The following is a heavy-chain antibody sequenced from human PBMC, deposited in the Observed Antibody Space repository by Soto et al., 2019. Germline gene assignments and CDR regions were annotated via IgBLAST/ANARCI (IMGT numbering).Heavy chain of an antibody. CDR3: AKNILGGTTDY. V-gene: IGHV1-3*01. J-gene: IGHJ4*01. Sequence: ASVKVSCKASGYTFTNHAIHWVRQAPGQGLEWMGWINAGKGDTKYPQRFQGRVTITRDTSASTAYMELSSLRSEDTAVYYCAKNILGGTTDYWSPGTLVTVSA. CDR1: GYTFTNHA. D-gene: IGHD1-7*01. CDR2: INAGKGDT.